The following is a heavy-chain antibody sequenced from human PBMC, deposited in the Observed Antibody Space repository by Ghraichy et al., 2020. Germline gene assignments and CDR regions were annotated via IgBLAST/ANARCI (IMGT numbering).Heavy chain of an antibody. Sequence: SETLSLTCAVYGGSFSGYYWSWIRQPPRKGLEWIGEINHSGSTKYNPSLKSRVTISVDTYKNQFSLKLSSDTAADKAVYYCARPIGDTQTNWFDPWGQGTLVTVSS. V-gene: IGHV4-34*01. CDR1: GGSFSGYY. CDR2: INHSGST. CDR3: ARPIGDTQTNWFDP. J-gene: IGHJ5*02. D-gene: IGHD3-10*01.